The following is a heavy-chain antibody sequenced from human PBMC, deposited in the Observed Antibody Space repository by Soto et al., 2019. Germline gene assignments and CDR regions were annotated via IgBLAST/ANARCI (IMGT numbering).Heavy chain of an antibody. J-gene: IGHJ6*02. CDR1: GYTLTELS. CDR2: FDPEHGET. Sequence: ASVKVSCKVSGYTLTELSMHWVRQAPGKGLEWMGGFDPEHGETIYAPKFQGRVTMTEDTSTDTAYMELSRLRSVDTAVYYCATGNTAYDYYGMDVWGQGTTVTVSS. D-gene: IGHD2-21*02. CDR3: ATGNTAYDYYGMDV. V-gene: IGHV1-24*01.